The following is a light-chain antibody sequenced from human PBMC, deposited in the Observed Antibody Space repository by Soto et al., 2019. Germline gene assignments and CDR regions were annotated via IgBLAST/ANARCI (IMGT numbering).Light chain of an antibody. V-gene: IGKV3-20*01. CDR2: GAS. CDR1: QSVSNNY. J-gene: IGKJ5*01. Sequence: ENLFTQSPRTLALSPRERTTPSCKSSQSVSNNYLAWYQQKPGQAPRLLIYGASSRATGIPDRFSGSGSGTDFTLTISRLEPEDFAVYYCQQYGSSPITFGQGTRLEI. CDR3: QQYGSSPIT.